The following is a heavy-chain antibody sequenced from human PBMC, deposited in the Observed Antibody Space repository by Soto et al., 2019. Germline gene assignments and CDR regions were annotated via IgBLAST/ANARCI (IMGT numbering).Heavy chain of an antibody. CDR3: AHRRAGITLDY. D-gene: IGHD3-10*01. CDR2: IYWDDNK. Sequence: QITLKESGPTLVKPTQTLTLTCTFSGFSLSTTGVCVGWIRQPPGKALEWLALIYWDDNKRYSPSLKNRLTITKDTSKNQVVLTMTDMEPVDTATYYCAHRRAGITLDYWGQGILVTVSS. J-gene: IGHJ4*02. CDR1: GFSLSTTGVC. V-gene: IGHV2-5*02.